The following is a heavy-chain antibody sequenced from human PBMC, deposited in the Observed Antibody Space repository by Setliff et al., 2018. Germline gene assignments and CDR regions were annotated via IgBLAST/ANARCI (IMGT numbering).Heavy chain of an antibody. CDR3: ARDGGGDSDAFDI. D-gene: IGHD3-16*01. CDR1: GYTFTTYG. CDR2: ISADNGNT. Sequence: GASVKVSCKASGYTFTTYGISWVRQAPGQGLEWMGWISADNGNTNYAQNLQGRVTMTTDTSISTAYMELGRLRSDDTAVYFCARDGGGDSDAFDIWGQGTMVTVS. J-gene: IGHJ3*02. V-gene: IGHV1-18*01.